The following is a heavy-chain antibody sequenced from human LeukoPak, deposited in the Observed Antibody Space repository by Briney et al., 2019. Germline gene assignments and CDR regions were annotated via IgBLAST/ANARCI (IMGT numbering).Heavy chain of an antibody. CDR3: AKHISSWYYIDV. CDR1: GFTLRSYD. V-gene: IGHV3-23*01. J-gene: IGHJ6*03. Sequence: PGGSLRLSCVASGFTLRSYDMSWVRQAPGKGLEWVSCISGSAGATYYADSVKGRFTFSRDNSKNTLYLQMNSLRAEDTAVYYCAKHISSWYYIDVWGKGTTVTVSS. D-gene: IGHD6-13*01. CDR2: ISGSAGAT.